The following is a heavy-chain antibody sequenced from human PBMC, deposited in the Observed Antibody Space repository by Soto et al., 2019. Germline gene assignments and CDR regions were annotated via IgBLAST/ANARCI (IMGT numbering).Heavy chain of an antibody. V-gene: IGHV4-30-4*01. CDR3: AADTVTLYYYYYGMDV. D-gene: IGHD4-17*01. CDR1: GGSIGSGVYF. Sequence: PSETLSLTCTVSGGSIGSGVYFWSWIRQPPGKGLEWIGFISYTGSAYYNPSLKSRAAISVDTSKNQFSLKLTSVTAADAAVYYCAADTVTLYYYYYGMDVWGQGTTVTVSS. CDR2: ISYTGSA. J-gene: IGHJ6*02.